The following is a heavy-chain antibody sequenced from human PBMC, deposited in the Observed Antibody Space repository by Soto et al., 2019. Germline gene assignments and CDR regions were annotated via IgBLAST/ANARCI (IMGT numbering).Heavy chain of an antibody. D-gene: IGHD1-1*01. Sequence: QVQLQESGPGLVKPSQTLSLTCTVSGGSISSGGYYWSWIRQHPGKGLEWIGYIYYSGSTYYNPSLKSRVTISVDKSKNQFSLKLSSVTAADTAVYYCARGWEPPTYYFDYWGQGTLVTVSS. CDR1: GGSISSGGYY. CDR2: IYYSGST. V-gene: IGHV4-31*03. J-gene: IGHJ4*02. CDR3: ARGWEPPTYYFDY.